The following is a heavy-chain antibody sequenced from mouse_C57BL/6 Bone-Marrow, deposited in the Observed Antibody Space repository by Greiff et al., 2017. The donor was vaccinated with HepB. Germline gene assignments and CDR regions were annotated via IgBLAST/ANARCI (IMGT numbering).Heavy chain of an antibody. Sequence: QVQLQQSNAELVKPGASVKISCKVSGYTFTDHTIHWMKQRPEQGLEWIGYIYPRDGSTKYNEEFKGKATLTADKSSSTAYMQLNSLTSEDSAVYFCARPYYYGSSRFDYWGQGTTLTVSS. D-gene: IGHD1-1*01. CDR3: ARPYYYGSSRFDY. J-gene: IGHJ2*01. CDR1: GYTFTDHT. CDR2: IYPRDGST. V-gene: IGHV1-78*01.